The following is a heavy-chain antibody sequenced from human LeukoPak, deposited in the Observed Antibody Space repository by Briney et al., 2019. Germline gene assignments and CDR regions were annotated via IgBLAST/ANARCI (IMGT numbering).Heavy chain of an antibody. CDR1: GFTFSTYG. V-gene: IGHV3-30*02. Sequence: GGSLRLSCAASGFTFSTYGMHWVRQAPGKGLEWVAFIRYDGSEKYSTDSVKGRFTISRDNSKNTLYLRMNSLKAEDTAVHYCAKDRSYHYFDYLGQGTLVTVSS. J-gene: IGHJ4*02. D-gene: IGHD5-18*01. CDR2: IRYDGSEK. CDR3: AKDRSYHYFDY.